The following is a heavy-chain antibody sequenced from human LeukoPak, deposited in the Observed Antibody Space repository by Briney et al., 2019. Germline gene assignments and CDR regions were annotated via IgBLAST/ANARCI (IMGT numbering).Heavy chain of an antibody. CDR2: MNPNSGNT. CDR3: ARVIGRAVASIGY. J-gene: IGHJ4*02. D-gene: IGHD6-19*01. Sequence: ASLKVSCKASGYTFSSYDINWVRQATGKGLEWMGWMNPNSGNTGYAQKFQGRVTMTRNTSISTAYMELSSLRSEDTAVYYCARVIGRAVASIGYWGQGTLVTVSS. CDR1: GYTFSSYD. V-gene: IGHV1-8*01.